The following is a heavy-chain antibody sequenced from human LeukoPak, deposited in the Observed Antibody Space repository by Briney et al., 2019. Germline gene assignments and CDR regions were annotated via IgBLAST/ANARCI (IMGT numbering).Heavy chain of an antibody. CDR2: MNPNSGNT. V-gene: IGHV1-8*01. CDR3: ARGLPRRAFDI. J-gene: IGHJ3*02. CDR1: GYTFTSYD. Sequence: GASVKVSCKASGYTFTSYDINWVRQAAGQGLEWMGWMNPNSGNTGYAQKFQGRVTMTRNTSISTANMELSSLRSEDTAVYYCARGLPRRAFDIWGQGTMVTVSS.